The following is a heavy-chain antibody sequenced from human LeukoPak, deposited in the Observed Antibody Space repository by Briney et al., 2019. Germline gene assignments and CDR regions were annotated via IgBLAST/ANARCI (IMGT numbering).Heavy chain of an antibody. V-gene: IGHV3-11*01. CDR3: TKVRSGSSSWALRVFDY. CDR1: GFTFSDYC. D-gene: IGHD6-13*01. Sequence: GGSLGLSCAASGFTFSDYCMSWIRQAPGKGLEWVSYISSSSSTIYYVDSVKGRFTISRDNSKSTLYLQMSSLRVDDTAVYYCTKVRSGSSSWALRVFDYWGQGALVTVSS. CDR2: ISSSSSTI. J-gene: IGHJ4*02.